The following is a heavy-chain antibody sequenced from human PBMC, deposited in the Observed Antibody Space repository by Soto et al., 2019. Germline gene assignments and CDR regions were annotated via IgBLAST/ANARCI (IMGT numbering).Heavy chain of an antibody. J-gene: IGHJ4*02. CDR1: GHTFTSDY. D-gene: IGHD2-2*01. CDR3: ARGVVVGGFDY. Sequence: QVQLVQSGAEVKKPGASVRVSCKASGHTFTSDYMHWVRQAPGQGLEWMGISNPSGGSTSYGQKFQGRVTMTRDTSTSTLYMELSSLRSEDTAVYYCARGVVVGGFDYWGQGTLVTVSS. V-gene: IGHV1-46*01. CDR2: SNPSGGST.